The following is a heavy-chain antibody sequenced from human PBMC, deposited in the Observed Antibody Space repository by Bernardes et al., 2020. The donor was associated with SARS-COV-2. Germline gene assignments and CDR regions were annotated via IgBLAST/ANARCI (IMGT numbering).Heavy chain of an antibody. V-gene: IGHV3-74*01. D-gene: IGHD5-18*01. J-gene: IGHJ4*02. CDR1: GFTFSDYW. CDR3: ARGGSGNTYGFGDY. Sequence: GGSLRLSCAASGFTFSDYWMHWGRQAPGKGRGWVSRVSPVGSSISYADPVKGRFTISRDNAKNTVSLQMNSLRVEDTAVYYWARGGSGNTYGFGDYCGQGTLLTVSS. CDR2: VSPVGSSI.